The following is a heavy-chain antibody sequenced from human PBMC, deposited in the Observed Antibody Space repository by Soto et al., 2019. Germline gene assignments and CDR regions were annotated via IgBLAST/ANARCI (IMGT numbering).Heavy chain of an antibody. V-gene: IGHV2-5*02. CDR1: GFSLSTSGVG. CDR2: IYWDDDK. D-gene: IGHD6-13*01. CDR3: AHSRIAAAGTWDY. J-gene: IGHJ4*02. Sequence: QITLKESGPTLVKPTQTLTLTYTFSGFSLSTSGVGVGWIRQPPGKALQCLALIYWDDDKRYSPSLKSRRTITKDTSKNQVVLRMTNIDPVDTATYYCAHSRIAAAGTWDYWGQGTLVTVSS.